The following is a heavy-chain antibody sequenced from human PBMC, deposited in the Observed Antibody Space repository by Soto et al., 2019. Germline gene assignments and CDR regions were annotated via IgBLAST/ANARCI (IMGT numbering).Heavy chain of an antibody. D-gene: IGHD6-19*01. V-gene: IGHV3-23*01. CDR2: ISGSGGST. J-gene: IGHJ3*02. Sequence: GGSLRLSCAASGFTFSSYAMSWVRQAPGKGLEWVSAISGSGGSTYYADSVKGRFTISRDNSKNTLYLQMNSLRAEDTAVYYCAKGSIAVAGPRDGAFDIWGQGTMVTVSS. CDR3: AKGSIAVAGPRDGAFDI. CDR1: GFTFSSYA.